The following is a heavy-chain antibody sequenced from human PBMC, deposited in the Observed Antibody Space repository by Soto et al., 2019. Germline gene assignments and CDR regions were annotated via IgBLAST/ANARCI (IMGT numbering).Heavy chain of an antibody. Sequence: PGESLKISCKGSGFGFDITWLAWLRQVPGKGLEWVGIIYPGDSDTRYSPSLEGRVTLSVDKSITTAYLHLTSLKESDTGTYYCTKFQCYFGRTGYLDAWGQGTPVTVSS. V-gene: IGHV5-51*01. CDR1: GFGFDITW. CDR2: IYPGDSDT. J-gene: IGHJ5*02. D-gene: IGHD3-9*01. CDR3: TKFQCYFGRTGYLDA.